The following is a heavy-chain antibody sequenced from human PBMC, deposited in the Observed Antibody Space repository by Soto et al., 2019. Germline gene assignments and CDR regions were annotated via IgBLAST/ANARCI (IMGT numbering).Heavy chain of an antibody. CDR3: SRDGGYYYGSGSYYNPNFDY. Sequence: SVKVSCKASGGTFSSYAISWVRQAPGQGLEWMGGIIPIFGTANYAQKFQGRVTITGDESTSTAYMELSRLRSDDTAVYYCSRDGGYYYGSGSYYNPNFDYWGQGTLVTVSS. CDR2: IIPIFGTA. J-gene: IGHJ4*02. D-gene: IGHD3-10*01. V-gene: IGHV1-69*13. CDR1: GGTFSSYA.